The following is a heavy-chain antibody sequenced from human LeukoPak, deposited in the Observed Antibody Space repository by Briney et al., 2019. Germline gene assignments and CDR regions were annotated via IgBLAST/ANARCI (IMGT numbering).Heavy chain of an antibody. CDR2: INPNSGGT. V-gene: IGHV1-2*02. CDR1: GYTFTGYH. Sequence: ASVKVSCKASGYTFTGYHMHWVRQAPGQGLEWMGWINPNSGGTNYAQKFQGRVTMTRDTSISTAYMELSRLRADDTAVYYCARERLGYCSSTSCYEFDPWGQGTLVTVSS. CDR3: ARERLGYCSSTSCYEFDP. J-gene: IGHJ5*02. D-gene: IGHD2-2*01.